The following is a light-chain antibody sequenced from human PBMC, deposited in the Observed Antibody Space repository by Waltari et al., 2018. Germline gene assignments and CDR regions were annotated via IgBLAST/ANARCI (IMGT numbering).Light chain of an antibody. CDR1: QSVNGD. CDR3: QQYNNWPPT. V-gene: IGKV3-15*01. J-gene: IGKJ4*01. Sequence: EVVMTTSPATLSVSQGERATLPCRASQSVNGDLAWYQQRPGQAPRLLIHDASTRATGIPVRFSGSGSGTEFTLTISSLQSEDSAIYCCQQYNNWPPTFGGGTKVEIK. CDR2: DAS.